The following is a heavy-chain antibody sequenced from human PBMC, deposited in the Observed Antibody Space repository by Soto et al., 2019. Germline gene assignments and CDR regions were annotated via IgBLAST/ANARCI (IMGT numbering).Heavy chain of an antibody. D-gene: IGHD4-17*01. CDR2: INAGRGKT. CDR3: ARWIDNGYFDY. J-gene: IGHJ4*01. CDR1: GFSFTRYS. V-gene: IGHV1-3*01. Sequence: QGQLVQSGAEVKKPGASVKVSCGTSGFSFTRYSFHWVRQAPAQGLQWMGWINAGRGKTKYSQQFQGRVTFTWDTSANTVYMELSRLTSEDTSVLYCARWIDNGYFDYWGHGTLVTVSA.